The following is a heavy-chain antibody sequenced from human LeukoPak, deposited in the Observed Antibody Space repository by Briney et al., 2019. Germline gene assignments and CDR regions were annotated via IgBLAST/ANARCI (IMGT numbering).Heavy chain of an antibody. Sequence: SKTLSLTCTVSGGSISSYYWSWIRQPPGKGLEWIGYIYYSGSTNYNPSLKSRVTISVDTSKNQFSLKLSSVTAADTAVYYCARYCSGGSCYGWFDPWGQGTLVTVSS. V-gene: IGHV4-59*01. J-gene: IGHJ5*02. CDR3: ARYCSGGSCYGWFDP. CDR1: GGSISSYY. D-gene: IGHD2-15*01. CDR2: IYYSGST.